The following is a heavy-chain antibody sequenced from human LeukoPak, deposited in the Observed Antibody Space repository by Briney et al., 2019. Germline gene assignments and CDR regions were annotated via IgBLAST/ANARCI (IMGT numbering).Heavy chain of an antibody. CDR1: GGTFSSYA. D-gene: IGHD6-19*01. V-gene: IGHV1-69*01. Sequence: GASVKVSCKASGGTFSSYAISWVRQAPGQGLEWMGGIIPIFGTANYAQKFQGRVTITADESTSTAYMKLSSLRSEDTAVYYCARKRTYSSGWSVLYYGMDVWGQGTTVTVSS. J-gene: IGHJ6*02. CDR3: ARKRTYSSGWSVLYYGMDV. CDR2: IIPIFGTA.